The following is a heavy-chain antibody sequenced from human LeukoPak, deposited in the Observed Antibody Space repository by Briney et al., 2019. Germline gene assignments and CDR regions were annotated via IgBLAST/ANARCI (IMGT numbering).Heavy chain of an antibody. Sequence: PSETLSLTCAVYGGSFSGYFWSWIRQSPGKGLGWIGEINHSGSTNYIPSFESRDTLSIVTSNNHFSSKLRSVTAADAAVYYCARAQYSSGWNDAFDNWGQGTMVTVSS. CDR2: INHSGST. D-gene: IGHD6-19*01. CDR3: ARAQYSSGWNDAFDN. CDR1: GGSFSGYF. J-gene: IGHJ3*02. V-gene: IGHV4-34*01.